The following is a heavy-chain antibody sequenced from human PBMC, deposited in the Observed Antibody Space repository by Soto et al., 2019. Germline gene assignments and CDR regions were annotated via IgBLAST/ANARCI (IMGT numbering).Heavy chain of an antibody. D-gene: IGHD3-10*01. CDR2: IVVGSGNT. CDR1: GFTFTSSA. Sequence: SVKVSCKASGFTFTSSAMQWVRQARGQRLEWIGWIVVGSGNTNYAQKFQERVTITRDMSTSTAYMELNSLRAEDTAVYYCAKDTLWFGELLGLNFDYWGQGTLVTVS. J-gene: IGHJ4*02. CDR3: AKDTLWFGELLGLNFDY. V-gene: IGHV1-58*02.